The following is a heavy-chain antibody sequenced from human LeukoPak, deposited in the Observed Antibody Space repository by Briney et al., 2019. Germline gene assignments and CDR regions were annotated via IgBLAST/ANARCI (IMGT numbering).Heavy chain of an antibody. J-gene: IGHJ4*02. CDR1: GYTFTGYY. Sequence: ASVKVSCKTSGYTFTGYYMHWVRQAPGQGLEWMGWINPNSGGTNYAQKFQGRVTMTRDTSISTAYMELSSLRSEDTAVYYCARDPTVTSIYYFDCWGQGTLVTVSS. CDR2: INPNSGGT. D-gene: IGHD4-17*01. CDR3: ARDPTVTSIYYFDC. V-gene: IGHV1-2*02.